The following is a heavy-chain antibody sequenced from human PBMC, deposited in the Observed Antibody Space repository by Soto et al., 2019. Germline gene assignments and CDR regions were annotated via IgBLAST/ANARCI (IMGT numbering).Heavy chain of an antibody. CDR1: GFTFSSYA. Sequence: PGGSLRLSCAASGFTFSSYAMSWVRQAPGKGLEWVSDISGSSGTIYYADSVKGRFTISRDNAKNSLYLQMNSLRDEDTAVYYCARGAGIWENAKGMDVWGKGTTVTVSS. D-gene: IGHD1-26*01. V-gene: IGHV3-48*02. CDR3: ARGAGIWENAKGMDV. CDR2: ISGSSGTI. J-gene: IGHJ6*04.